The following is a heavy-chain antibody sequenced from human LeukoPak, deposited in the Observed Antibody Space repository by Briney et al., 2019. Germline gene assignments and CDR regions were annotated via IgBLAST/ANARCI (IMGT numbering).Heavy chain of an antibody. Sequence: GASVKVSCKASGYTFTSYDINWVRQATGLGLEWMGWMNPNSANTGYAQKFQGRVTLTKNTSITTAYMELSSLRAEDTAVYYCAKAASKRTDYGDYAFYYYMDVWGKGTTVTISS. D-gene: IGHD4-17*01. CDR1: GYTFTSYD. CDR2: MNPNSANT. J-gene: IGHJ6*03. CDR3: AKAASKRTDYGDYAFYYYMDV. V-gene: IGHV1-8*03.